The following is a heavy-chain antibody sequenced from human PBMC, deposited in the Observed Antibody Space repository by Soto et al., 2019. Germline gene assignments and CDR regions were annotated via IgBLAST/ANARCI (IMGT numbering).Heavy chain of an antibody. CDR1: GYTFTSYA. Sequence: GASVKVSCKASGYTFTSYAMHWVRQAPGQRLEWMGWSNAGNGNTKYSQEFQGRVTITRDTSASTAYLQWSSLKASDTAMYYCARDPRITIFGVVPPYYGMDVWGQGTTVTVSS. CDR2: SNAGNGNT. V-gene: IGHV1-3*02. J-gene: IGHJ6*02. D-gene: IGHD3-3*01. CDR3: ARDPRITIFGVVPPYYGMDV.